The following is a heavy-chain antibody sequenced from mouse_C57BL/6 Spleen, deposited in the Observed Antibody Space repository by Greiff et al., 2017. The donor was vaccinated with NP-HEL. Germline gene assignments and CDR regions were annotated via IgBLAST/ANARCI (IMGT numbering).Heavy chain of an antibody. J-gene: IGHJ4*01. CDR2: IYPRSGNT. D-gene: IGHD1-1*01. Sequence: QVQLKESGAELARPGASVKLSCKASGYTFTSYGISWVKQRTGQGLEWIGEIYPRSGNTYYNEKFKGKATLTADKSSSTAYMELRSLTSEDSAVYFCARTHGSSYGAMDYWGQGTSVTVSS. CDR3: ARTHGSSYGAMDY. V-gene: IGHV1-81*01. CDR1: GYTFTSYG.